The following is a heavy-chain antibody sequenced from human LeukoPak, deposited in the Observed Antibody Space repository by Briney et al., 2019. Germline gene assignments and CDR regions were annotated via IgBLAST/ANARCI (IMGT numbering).Heavy chain of an antibody. D-gene: IGHD5-12*01. CDR3: ARGSFSGYDSPLFDY. Sequence: PGGSLRLSCAASGFTFSSYGMHWVRQAPGKGLEWVAVIWYDGSNKYYADSVKGRFTISRDNSKNTLYLQMNSLRAEDTAVYYCARGSFSGYDSPLFDYWGQGTLVTVSS. CDR1: GFTFSSYG. V-gene: IGHV3-33*01. J-gene: IGHJ4*02. CDR2: IWYDGSNK.